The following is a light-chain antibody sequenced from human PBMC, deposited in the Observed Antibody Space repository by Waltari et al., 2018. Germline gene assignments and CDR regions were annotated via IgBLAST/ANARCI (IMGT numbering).Light chain of an antibody. J-gene: IGLJ1*01. CDR3: CSYAGSRAFV. V-gene: IGLV2-23*01. CDR2: EGT. Sequence: QSALTQPASVSGSPGQSISISCTGTSSDVVGYNLVSWYQHPPGKAPKLIIYEGTNRPSGISTRFSGSKSGNTASLTISGLQADDEADYYCCSYAGSRAFVFGTGTKVTVV. CDR1: SSDVVGYNL.